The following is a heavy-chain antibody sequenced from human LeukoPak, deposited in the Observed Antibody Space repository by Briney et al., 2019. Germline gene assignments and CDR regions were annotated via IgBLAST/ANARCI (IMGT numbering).Heavy chain of an antibody. D-gene: IGHD6-6*01. CDR3: ARVRSIAALGPFDY. CDR2: INTDGSST. J-gene: IGHJ4*02. CDR1: GFTCSSYW. Sequence: GGSLRLSCAASGFTCSSYWMHWLPQAPGKGLVWFSRINTDGSSTSYADSVKGRFTISRDNAKNTLYLQMNSLRAEDTAVYYCARVRSIAALGPFDYWGQGTLVTVSS. V-gene: IGHV3-74*01.